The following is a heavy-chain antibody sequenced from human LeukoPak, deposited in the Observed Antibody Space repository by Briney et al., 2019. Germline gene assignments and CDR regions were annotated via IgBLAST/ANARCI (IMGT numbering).Heavy chain of an antibody. CDR2: INPDSGDT. CDR1: GYTFTGYY. V-gene: IGHV1-2*02. J-gene: IGHJ4*02. CDR3: ARDPGDSSGYLSQSDY. D-gene: IGHD3-22*01. Sequence: GASVKVSCKTSGYTFTGYYMHWVRQAPGQGLESMGWINPDSGDTNYAQKFQGRVTMTRDTSISAAYMELSRLISDDTAVYYCARDPGDSSGYLSQSDYWGQGTLVTVSS.